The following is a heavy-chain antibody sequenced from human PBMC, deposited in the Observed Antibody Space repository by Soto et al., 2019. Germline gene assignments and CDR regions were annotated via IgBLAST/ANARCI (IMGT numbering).Heavy chain of an antibody. CDR2: IYPGDSDT. J-gene: IGHJ4*02. Sequence: PGESLKISCKGSGYSFTSYWIGWVRQMPGKGLEWMGIIYPGDSDTRYSPSFQGQVTISADKSISTAYLQWSSLKASDTAMYYCTRSKEIGYSGNYFGYFDSWGQGTPVTVSS. CDR3: TRSKEIGYSGNYFGYFDS. V-gene: IGHV5-51*01. D-gene: IGHD1-26*01. CDR1: GYSFTSYW.